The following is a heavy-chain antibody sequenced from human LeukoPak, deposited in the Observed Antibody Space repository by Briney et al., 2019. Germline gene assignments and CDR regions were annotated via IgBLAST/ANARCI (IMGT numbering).Heavy chain of an antibody. Sequence: GGSLRLSCAASGITFSSDSMNWVRQAPGKGLEWVSSISSGSNYIYYADLVKGRFTISRDNAKHSLYLQMNRLLAEATAVYYCARERIEGDYGVWFDPWGQGTLVTVSS. D-gene: IGHD4-17*01. CDR3: ARERIEGDYGVWFDP. J-gene: IGHJ5*02. CDR1: GITFSSDS. V-gene: IGHV3-21*01. CDR2: ISSGSNYI.